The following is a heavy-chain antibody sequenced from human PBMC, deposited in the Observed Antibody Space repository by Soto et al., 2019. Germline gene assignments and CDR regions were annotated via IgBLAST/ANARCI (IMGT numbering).Heavy chain of an antibody. CDR2: IYYSGST. D-gene: IGHD3-22*01. CDR1: GGSVSSSSDC. Sequence: XATLWLTFTVSGGSVSSSSDCGGWIRQPPGKGLEWIGSIYYSGSTYYNPSLKSRVTISVDTSKNQFSLKLSSVTAADTAVYYCARLKRSLGSSGYYYYYYGMDVWGQGTTVTVSS. CDR3: ARLKRSLGSSGYYYYYYGMDV. V-gene: IGHV4-39*01. J-gene: IGHJ6*02.